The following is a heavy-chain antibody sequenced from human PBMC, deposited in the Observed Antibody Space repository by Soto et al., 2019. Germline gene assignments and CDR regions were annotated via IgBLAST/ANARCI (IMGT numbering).Heavy chain of an antibody. D-gene: IGHD3-10*01. CDR3: VRGKEAGVWFDP. J-gene: IGHJ5*02. CDR1: GFTFSHHS. CDR2: INNDTGYT. V-gene: IGHV1-3*04. Sequence: QVQLVQSGAEVTKPGASVQVSCKASGFTFSHHSIHWVRQAPGQRLEWMGWINNDTGYTKYSQKFQARLTITWDSSAKTAYMELSRLQSEDTAVYYGVRGKEAGVWFDPWGQGPLVTVSS.